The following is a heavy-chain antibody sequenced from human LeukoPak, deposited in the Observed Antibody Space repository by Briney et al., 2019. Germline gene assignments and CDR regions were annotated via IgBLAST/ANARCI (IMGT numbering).Heavy chain of an antibody. CDR2: ISGSGGST. J-gene: IGHJ6*02. Sequence: GGSLRLSCAASGFTFSSYAMSWVRQAPGKGLEWVSAISGSGGSTYYADSVKGRFTISRDNSKNTLYLQMNSLRAEDMAVYYCAKLGGGSDFWSGYYPPSYYYYGMDVWGQGTTVTVSS. D-gene: IGHD3-3*01. V-gene: IGHV3-23*01. CDR1: GFTFSSYA. CDR3: AKLGGGSDFWSGYYPPSYYYYGMDV.